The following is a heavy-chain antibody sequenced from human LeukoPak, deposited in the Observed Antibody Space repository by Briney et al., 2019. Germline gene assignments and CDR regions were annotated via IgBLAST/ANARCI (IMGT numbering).Heavy chain of an antibody. J-gene: IGHJ4*02. D-gene: IGHD5-18*01. Sequence: GGSVRLFCVASGFTLCSYYMRWVRRARGKAVEWVANMKHDGSEIYYVDTAKGRFTISRDNAENSLYLQINSLRAENTAVYYCARESTYNYAYALDFWGQGILVTVSS. CDR1: GFTLCSYY. CDR2: MKHDGSEI. CDR3: ARESTYNYAYALDF. V-gene: IGHV3-7*01.